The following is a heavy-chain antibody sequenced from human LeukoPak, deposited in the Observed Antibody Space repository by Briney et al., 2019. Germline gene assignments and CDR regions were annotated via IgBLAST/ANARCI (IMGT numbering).Heavy chain of an antibody. D-gene: IGHD1-26*01. CDR1: GGTFSSYA. J-gene: IGHJ4*02. Sequence: RASVKVSCKDSGGTFSSYAISWVRQAPGQGLEWMGKIIPIFGTANYAQKFQGRVTITTDESTSTAYMELSSLRSEDTAVYYCAILGGGSFSFDYWGQGTLVTVSS. CDR2: IIPIFGTA. CDR3: AILGGGSFSFDY. V-gene: IGHV1-69*05.